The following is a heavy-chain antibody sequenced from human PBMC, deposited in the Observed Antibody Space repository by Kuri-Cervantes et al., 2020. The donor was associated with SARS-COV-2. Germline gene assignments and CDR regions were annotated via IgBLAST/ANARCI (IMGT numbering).Heavy chain of an antibody. CDR2: IYFSGYT. J-gene: IGHJ3*01. V-gene: IGHV4-30-4*01. Sequence: SETLSLTCTVSGTSTSSGDFYWSWIRQPPGEGLEWLGYIYFSGYTYYNPSLKSRATISLDTSKNQFSLKLNSVTAADTAVYYRARRLRGTTVTNGKLTNFLDLWGQGTMVTVSS. CDR1: GTSTSSGDFY. D-gene: IGHD4-17*01. CDR3: ARRLRGTTVTNGKLTNFLDL.